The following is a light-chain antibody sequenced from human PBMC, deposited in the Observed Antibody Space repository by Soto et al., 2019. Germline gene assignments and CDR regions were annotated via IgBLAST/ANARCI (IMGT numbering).Light chain of an antibody. Sequence: QSALTQPASVSGSPGQSITISCTGTTSDIGGYNYVSWYQQHPGKAPKLLISEVSNRPSGVSDRFSGSKSGNTASLTISGLQAEDEADYYCSSFTSSSTLGYVFGTGTKVTVL. CDR2: EVS. V-gene: IGLV2-14*01. CDR1: TSDIGGYNY. J-gene: IGLJ1*01. CDR3: SSFTSSSTLGYV.